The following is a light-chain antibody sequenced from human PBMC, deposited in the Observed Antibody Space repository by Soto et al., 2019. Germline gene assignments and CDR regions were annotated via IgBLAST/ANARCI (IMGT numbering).Light chain of an antibody. CDR1: QSVSTN. CDR2: GAS. CDR3: QQYHNWPPYT. Sequence: EIVMTQSPATLSVSPGERATLSCRASQSVSTNLAWYQQKPGQAPRLLMYGASTRATGIAARFSGSGSGTEFTLTIRSLQSEDFAVYYCQQYHNWPPYTFGQGTKLEIK. J-gene: IGKJ2*01. V-gene: IGKV3-15*01.